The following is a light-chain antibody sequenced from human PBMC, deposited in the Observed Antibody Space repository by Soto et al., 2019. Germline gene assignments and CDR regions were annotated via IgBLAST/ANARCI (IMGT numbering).Light chain of an antibody. Sequence: EIVLTQSPATLSLSPGERATLSCRASQSVNNYLAWYQQKPGQAPRLLIYDASSRATDIPARCSGSGSGTDFTLTISSLEPEDFATYYCHQRSDRPLTFGGGTKVDIK. J-gene: IGKJ4*01. CDR1: QSVNNY. CDR3: HQRSDRPLT. V-gene: IGKV3-11*01. CDR2: DAS.